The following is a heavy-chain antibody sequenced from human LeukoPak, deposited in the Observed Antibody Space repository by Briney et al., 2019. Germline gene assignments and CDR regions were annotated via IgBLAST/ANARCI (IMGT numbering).Heavy chain of an antibody. D-gene: IGHD2-15*01. CDR2: IIPIFGTA. J-gene: IGHJ4*02. CDR3: AGGPGYCSGGSCYSFDY. Sequence: GASVKVSCKASEGTFSSYAISWVRQAPGQGLEWMGGIIPIFGTANYAQKFQGRVTITADESTSTAYMELSSLRSEDTAVYYCAGGPGYCSGGSCYSFDYWGQGTLVTVSS. V-gene: IGHV1-69*13. CDR1: EGTFSSYA.